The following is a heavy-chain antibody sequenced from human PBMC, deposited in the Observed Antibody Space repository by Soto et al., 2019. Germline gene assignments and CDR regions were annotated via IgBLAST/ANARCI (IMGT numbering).Heavy chain of an antibody. CDR1: GFTFSRYA. Sequence: PGGSLRLSCAASGFTFSRYAMFWVRQAPGKGLEWVSGISGNGGSTYHADSVKGRFTISRDNSKNTLYLQMNSLRAEDTATYYCAKSMGPLFTTTDYWGQGTLVTVSS. CDR3: AKSMGPLFTTTDY. CDR2: ISGNGGST. V-gene: IGHV3-23*01. J-gene: IGHJ4*02. D-gene: IGHD1-26*01.